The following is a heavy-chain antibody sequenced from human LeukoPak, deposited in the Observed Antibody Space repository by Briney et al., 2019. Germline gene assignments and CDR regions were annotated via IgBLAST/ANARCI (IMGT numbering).Heavy chain of an antibody. Sequence: SETLSLTCTVSGGSISSYYWSWIRQPPGKGLEWIGYIYYSGSTNYNPSLKSRVTISVDTSKNQFSLKLSSVTAADTAVYYCARDISAYYDFWSGYFPGYFDYWGQGTLVTVSS. CDR2: IYYSGST. V-gene: IGHV4-59*01. CDR1: GGSISSYY. D-gene: IGHD3-3*01. CDR3: ARDISAYYDFWSGYFPGYFDY. J-gene: IGHJ4*02.